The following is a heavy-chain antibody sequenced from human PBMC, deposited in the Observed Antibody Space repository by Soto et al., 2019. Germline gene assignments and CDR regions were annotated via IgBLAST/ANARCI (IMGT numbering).Heavy chain of an antibody. Sequence: GGSLRLSCAASGFTFSSYAMSWVRQAPGKGLEWVSAISGSGGSTYYADSVKGRFTISRANSKNTLYLQMNSLRAEDTAVYYCAKDIVVVPAAPPHFDYWGQGTLVTVSS. CDR3: AKDIVVVPAAPPHFDY. CDR2: ISGSGGST. V-gene: IGHV3-23*01. D-gene: IGHD2-2*01. CDR1: GFTFSSYA. J-gene: IGHJ4*02.